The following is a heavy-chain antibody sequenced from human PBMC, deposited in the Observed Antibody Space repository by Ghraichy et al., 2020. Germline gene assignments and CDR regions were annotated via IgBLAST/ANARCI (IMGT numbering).Heavy chain of an antibody. Sequence: GESLNISCKGSGYSFSNYWIGWVRQMPGKGLEWMGIIYPGDSDTKYSPSFQGQVTISVDKSISTAYLQWSSLKASDTAMYYCAADLGGHCSSISCYNTFDIWGQGTMVTVSS. CDR2: IYPGDSDT. J-gene: IGHJ3*02. CDR1: GYSFSNYW. D-gene: IGHD2-2*02. CDR3: AADLGGHCSSISCYNTFDI. V-gene: IGHV5-51*01.